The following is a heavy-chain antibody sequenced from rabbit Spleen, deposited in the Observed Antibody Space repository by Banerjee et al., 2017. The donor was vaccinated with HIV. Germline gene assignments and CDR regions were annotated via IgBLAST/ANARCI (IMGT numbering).Heavy chain of an antibody. CDR1: GFSFSSSDY. CDR2: IAGSSSGFT. V-gene: IGHV1S40*01. J-gene: IGHJ6*01. Sequence: QSLEESGGGLVQPEGSLALTCKASGFSFSSSDYICCVRQAPGKGLEWISCIAGSSSGFTYSATWAKGRFTISKTSSTTVTLQMTSLTAADTATYFCARDTSSSFSSYGMDLWGQGTLVTVS. D-gene: IGHD1-1*01. CDR3: ARDTSSSFSSYGMDL.